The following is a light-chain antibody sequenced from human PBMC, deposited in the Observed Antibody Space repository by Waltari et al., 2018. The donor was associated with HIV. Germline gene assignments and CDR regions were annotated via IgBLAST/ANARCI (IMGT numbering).Light chain of an antibody. CDR1: QSVTSSY. J-gene: IGKJ4*01. V-gene: IGKV3-20*01. CDR2: GAS. CDR3: QQYGNSPLT. Sequence: EIVLTQSPGTLSLSPGEGATLSCRASQSVTSSYLAWYQQKPGQAPRLLIYGASSRATGIPDRFSGSGSGTDFTLTISRLEPEDFAVYYCQQYGNSPLTFGGGTKVEIK.